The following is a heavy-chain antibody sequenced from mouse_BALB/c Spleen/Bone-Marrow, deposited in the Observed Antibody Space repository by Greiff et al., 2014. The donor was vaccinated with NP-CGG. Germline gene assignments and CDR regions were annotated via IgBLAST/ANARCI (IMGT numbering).Heavy chain of an antibody. D-gene: IGHD4-1*02. Sequence: ESGGGLVKPGGSLKLSCAASGFTFSTYAMSWVRQTPEKRLEWVASISNGGSTYYQDSVKGRFTISRDNARNILYLQMSSLRSEDTAMYYCARAPQLLYYFDYWGQGTTLTVSS. CDR1: GFTFSTYA. CDR2: ISNGGST. V-gene: IGHV5-6-5*01. CDR3: ARAPQLLYYFDY. J-gene: IGHJ2*01.